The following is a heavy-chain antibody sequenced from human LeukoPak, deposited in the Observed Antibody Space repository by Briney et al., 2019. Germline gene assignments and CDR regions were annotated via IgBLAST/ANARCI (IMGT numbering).Heavy chain of an antibody. J-gene: IGHJ4*02. CDR3: ATGGAPRGRFEN. CDR2: MHEDGTEI. V-gene: IGHV3-7*01. Sequence: QAGGSLRLSCVVSGFDFSWSTMTWVRQPPGKGPEWVAKMHEDGTEIEYVDSAKGRFTISRDNAKSTLYLQMNRLRVEDTAVYYCATGGAPRGRFENWGQGTLVTVSS. CDR1: GFDFSWST.